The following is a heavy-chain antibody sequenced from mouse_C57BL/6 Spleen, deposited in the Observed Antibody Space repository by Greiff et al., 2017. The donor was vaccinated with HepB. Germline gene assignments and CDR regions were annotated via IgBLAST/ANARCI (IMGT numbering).Heavy chain of an antibody. Sequence: QVQLQQPGAELVMPGASVKLSCKASGYTFTSYWMHWVKQRPGQGLEWIGEIDPSDSYTNYNQKFKGKSTLTVDKSSSTAYMQRSSLTSEDSAVYYCARRDYHEGYAMDYWGQGTSVTVSS. J-gene: IGHJ4*01. CDR3: ARRDYHEGYAMDY. CDR1: GYTFTSYW. CDR2: IDPSDSYT. D-gene: IGHD2-4*01. V-gene: IGHV1-69*01.